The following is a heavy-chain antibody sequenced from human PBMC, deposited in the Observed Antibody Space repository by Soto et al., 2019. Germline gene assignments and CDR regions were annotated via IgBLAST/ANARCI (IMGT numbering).Heavy chain of an antibody. CDR2: MNPYSGNT. CDR1: GYTFTTYD. D-gene: IGHD4-4*01. CDR3: ARQKGNDFDY. V-gene: IGHV1-18*01. Sequence: ASVKVSCKASGYTFTTYDINWVRQATGQGLEWMGWMNPYSGNTNYAQKLQGRVTMTTDTSTSTAYMELRSLRSDDTAVYYCARQKGNDFDYWGQGTLVTVSS. J-gene: IGHJ4*02.